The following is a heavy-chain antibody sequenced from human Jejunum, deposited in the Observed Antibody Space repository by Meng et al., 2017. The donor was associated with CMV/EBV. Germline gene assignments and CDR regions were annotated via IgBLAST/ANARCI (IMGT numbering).Heavy chain of an antibody. V-gene: IGHV1-3*01. CDR3: ARVEVGITSGDY. J-gene: IGHJ4*02. CDR1: GDTFTSYA. Sequence: QVQLVQSGAEVKTPGASVKVSCNASGDTFTSYAMHWVRQAPGQRLEWMGWINAGTGNTNYAQTLQGRVTMTTDTSTSTAYMELRSLRSDDTAVYYCARVEVGITSGDYWGQGTLVTVSS. CDR2: INAGTGNT. D-gene: IGHD1-26*01.